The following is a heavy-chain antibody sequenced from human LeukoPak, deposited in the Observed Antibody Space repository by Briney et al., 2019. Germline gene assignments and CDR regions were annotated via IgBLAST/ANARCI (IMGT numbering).Heavy chain of an antibody. CDR3: ARYKGVVNYYYYGMDV. Sequence: GGSLRLSCAASGFTFSSYWMHWVRQAPGKGLEWVANIKQDGSDKYYADSVKGRFTISRDNSKNTLYLQMNSLRAEDTAVYYCARYKGVVNYYYYGMDVWGQGTTVTVSS. CDR1: GFTFSSYW. V-gene: IGHV3-7*02. CDR2: IKQDGSDK. D-gene: IGHD1-14*01. J-gene: IGHJ6*02.